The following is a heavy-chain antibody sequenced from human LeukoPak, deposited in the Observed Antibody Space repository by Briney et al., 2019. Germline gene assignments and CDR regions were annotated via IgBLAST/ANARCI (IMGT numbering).Heavy chain of an antibody. V-gene: IGHV4-59*12. D-gene: IGHD3-16*02. J-gene: IGHJ4*02. CDR1: GGSISSYY. CDR2: IYYSGST. Sequence: TSSETLSLTCTVSGGSISSYYWSWIRQPPGKGLEWIGYIYYSGSTNYNPSLKSRVTISVDTSKNQFSLKLSSVTAADTAVYYCARVIVVWGSYRYPTYYLDYWGQGTLVTVSS. CDR3: ARVIVVWGSYRYPTYYLDY.